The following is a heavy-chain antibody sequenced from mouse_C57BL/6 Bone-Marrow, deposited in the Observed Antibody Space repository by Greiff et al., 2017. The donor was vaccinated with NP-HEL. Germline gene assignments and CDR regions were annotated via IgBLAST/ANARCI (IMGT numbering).Heavy chain of an antibody. D-gene: IGHD1-1*01. V-gene: IGHV5-4*03. CDR1: GFTFSSYA. Sequence: EVMLVESGGGLVKPGGSLKLSCAASGFTFSSYAMSWVRQTPEKRLEWVATISDGGSYTYYPDNVTGRFTISRDNAKNNLYLQMSHLKSEDTAMYYCARVNYYGSRDVWGTGTTVTVSS. CDR3: ARVNYYGSRDV. J-gene: IGHJ1*03. CDR2: ISDGGSYT.